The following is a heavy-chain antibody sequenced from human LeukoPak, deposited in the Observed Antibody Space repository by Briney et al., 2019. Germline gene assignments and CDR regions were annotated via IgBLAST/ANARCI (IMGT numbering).Heavy chain of an antibody. J-gene: IGHJ6*03. D-gene: IGHD2-2*01. Sequence: GGSLRLSCSASGFTFSSYAMNWVRQAPGKGLEWVSSLSTGGGTAFYADSVKGRFTISRDNSKSTLYLQMNSLRVEDTAVYYCVKGTSWINPYFYMDVWGKGTTVIVSS. CDR2: LSTGGGTA. CDR1: GFTFSSYA. V-gene: IGHV3-23*01. CDR3: VKGTSWINPYFYMDV.